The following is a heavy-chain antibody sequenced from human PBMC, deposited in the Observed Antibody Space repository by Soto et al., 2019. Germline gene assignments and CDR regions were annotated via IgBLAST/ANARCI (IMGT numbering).Heavy chain of an antibody. Sequence: QLQLQESGSGLVKPSQTLSLTCAVSGGSISSGGYSWSWIRQPPGKGLEWIGYIFPSGSTYYNPSLKSRITISIDNSTNQFSLRLTSVTAADTAAYYCAREGVSGSPNWYFDLRGRGTLVTVSS. J-gene: IGHJ2*01. CDR3: AREGVSGSPNWYFDL. CDR2: IFPSGST. V-gene: IGHV4-30-2*01. CDR1: GGSISSGGYS. D-gene: IGHD1-26*01.